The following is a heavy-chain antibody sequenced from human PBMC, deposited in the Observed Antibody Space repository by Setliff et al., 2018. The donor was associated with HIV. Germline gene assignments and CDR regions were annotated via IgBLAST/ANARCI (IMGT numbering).Heavy chain of an antibody. CDR1: GDTDFY. Sequence: SETLSLTCTVSGDTDFYWNWIRQPLGKGLEWIGYIHASGKTNYNPSLKSRVTISLDTSKMQFSLHLTSVTAADTAVYYCATLDPSGGNFLAYWGQGTLVTVSS. V-gene: IGHV4-4*09. CDR3: ATLDPSGGNFLAY. CDR2: IHASGKT. J-gene: IGHJ4*02. D-gene: IGHD2-21*02.